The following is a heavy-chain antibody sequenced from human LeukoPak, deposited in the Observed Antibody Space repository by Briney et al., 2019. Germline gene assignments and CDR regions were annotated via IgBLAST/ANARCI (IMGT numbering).Heavy chain of an antibody. D-gene: IGHD3-10*01. V-gene: IGHV3-30*02. CDR3: AKGRVRFGDPYYFDY. CDR1: GFTFSSYG. J-gene: IGHJ4*02. CDR2: IRYDGCNK. Sequence: GGSLRLSCAASGFTFSSYGMHWVRQAPGKGLEWVAFIRYDGCNKYYADSVKGRFTISRDNSKNTLYLQMNSLRAEDTAVYYCAKGRVRFGDPYYFDYWGQGTLVTVSS.